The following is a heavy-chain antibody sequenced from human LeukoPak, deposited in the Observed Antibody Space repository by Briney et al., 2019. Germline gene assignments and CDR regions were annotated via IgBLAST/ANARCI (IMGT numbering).Heavy chain of an antibody. V-gene: IGHV1-2*06. CDR2: INPNSGGT. CDR1: GYTFNGYY. J-gene: IGHJ4*02. D-gene: IGHD1-26*01. Sequence: ASVKVSCKASGYTFNGYYMHWVRQAPGQGLEWMGRINPNSGGTNYAQKFQGRVTMTRDTSISTAYMELSRLRSDDTAVYYCAREGSGNTGGFDYWGQGTLVTVSS. CDR3: AREGSGNTGGFDY.